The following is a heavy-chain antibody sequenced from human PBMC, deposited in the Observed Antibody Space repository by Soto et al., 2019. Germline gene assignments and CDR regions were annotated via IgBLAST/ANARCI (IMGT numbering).Heavy chain of an antibody. CDR2: ISGSGGST. Sequence: EVQLLESGGGLVQPGGSLRLSCAASGFTFSSYAMSWVRQAAGKGLEWVSAISGSGGSTYYADSVKGRFTISRDNSKNTLYLQMNSLRAEDTAVYYCAKGVYCSGGSCYFDYWGQGTLVTVSS. J-gene: IGHJ4*02. V-gene: IGHV3-23*01. D-gene: IGHD2-15*01. CDR3: AKGVYCSGGSCYFDY. CDR1: GFTFSSYA.